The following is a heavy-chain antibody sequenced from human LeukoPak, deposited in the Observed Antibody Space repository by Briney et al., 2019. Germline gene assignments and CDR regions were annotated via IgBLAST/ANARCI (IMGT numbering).Heavy chain of an antibody. V-gene: IGHV4-59*01. J-gene: IGHJ4*02. CDR2: IYDSRNT. Sequence: SETLSLTCTVSGGSISSYYWSWIRQPPGKGLEWIGYIYDSRNTDYNPSLESRVTISIDTSKNQFSLRLTSVTAADTAVYYCASLRESSSWYYFDYWGQGTLVTVSS. D-gene: IGHD6-13*01. CDR3: ASLRESSSWYYFDY. CDR1: GGSISSYY.